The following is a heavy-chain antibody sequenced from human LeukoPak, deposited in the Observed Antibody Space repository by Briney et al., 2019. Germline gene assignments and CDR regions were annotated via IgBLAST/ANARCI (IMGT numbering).Heavy chain of an antibody. V-gene: IGHV4-59*01. CDR3: ARVRRDGYNFGAFDI. Sequence: SETLSLTCTVSGGSISSYYWSWIRQPPGKGLECIGYIYYSGSTNYNPSLKSRVTISVDTSKNQFSLKLSSVTAADTAVYYCARVRRDGYNFGAFDIWGQGTMVTVSS. D-gene: IGHD5-24*01. J-gene: IGHJ3*02. CDR1: GGSISSYY. CDR2: IYYSGST.